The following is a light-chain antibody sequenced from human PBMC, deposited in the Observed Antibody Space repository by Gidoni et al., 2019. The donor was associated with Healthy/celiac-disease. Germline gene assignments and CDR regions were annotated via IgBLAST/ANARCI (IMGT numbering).Light chain of an antibody. V-gene: IGKV3-20*01. J-gene: IGKJ1*01. CDR1: QSVSSSY. CDR2: GAS. Sequence: ELVLTQSPGTLSLSPVERATLSCRASQSVSSSYLAWYQQKPGQAPRLLIYGASSRATGIPDRFSGRGSGTDFTLTISRLEPEDCAVYYCQQYGSSPKTFGQGTKVEIK. CDR3: QQYGSSPKT.